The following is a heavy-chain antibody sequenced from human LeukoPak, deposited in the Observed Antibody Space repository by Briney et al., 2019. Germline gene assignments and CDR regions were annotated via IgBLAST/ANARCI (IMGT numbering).Heavy chain of an antibody. D-gene: IGHD6-19*01. CDR3: ARVRYSSGWYYFDY. J-gene: IGHJ4*02. V-gene: IGHV1-2*02. CDR1: GYTLSVYY. Sequence: ASVKVSCKASGYTLSVYYMHWIRQVPGQGLEWMGWINPNSGGTNYAQKFQGRVTMTRDTSISTAYMELSRLRSDDTAVYYCARVRYSSGWYYFDYWGQGTLVTVSS. CDR2: INPNSGGT.